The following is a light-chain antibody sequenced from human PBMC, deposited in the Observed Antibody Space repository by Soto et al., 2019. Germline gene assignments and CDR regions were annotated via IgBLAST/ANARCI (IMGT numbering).Light chain of an antibody. J-gene: IGKJ3*01. CDR3: QQLNIYPFT. V-gene: IGKV1-9*01. Sequence: IQLTQAPSSLSASVGDRVTITCRASPAIASFLAWYQQKPWTAPTLLIYAASYLETGVPSRFSGSGSGTDFTLTISSLQPEDFATYYCQQLNIYPFTFGPGTKVDIK. CDR1: PAIASF. CDR2: AAS.